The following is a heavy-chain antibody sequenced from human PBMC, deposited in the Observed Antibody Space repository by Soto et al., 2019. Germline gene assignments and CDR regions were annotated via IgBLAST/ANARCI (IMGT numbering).Heavy chain of an antibody. J-gene: IGHJ4*02. CDR2: ISAHRGHT. Sequence: QVQLVQSAPELTKPGASVKVSCRVSGHISGHYGISWVRLRAGQGLEWMGWISAHRGHTNYAHKFRVRVTMTTDPSTATVAMELTNLLSDDTAVYFCARDGDQWDQRFCDSWGQGTLVTVSS. CDR1: GHISGHYG. V-gene: IGHV1-18*01. D-gene: IGHD1-26*01. CDR3: ARDGDQWDQRFCDS.